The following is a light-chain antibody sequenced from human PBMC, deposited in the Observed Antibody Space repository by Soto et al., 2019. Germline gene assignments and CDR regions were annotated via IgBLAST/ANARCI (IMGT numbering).Light chain of an antibody. V-gene: IGKV3-20*01. CDR1: WYVRNNY. Sequence: VLTQSQDTFSLSRVEIAYLSFVASWYVRNNYLAWYQHKPGQAPRLLIYGASTRATGIPNRFSCSGSGTDLTMTTSSLQPDDIATYYCQQYSSYSAWTFGEGTKVDIK. CDR3: QQYSSYSAWT. J-gene: IGKJ1*01. CDR2: GAS.